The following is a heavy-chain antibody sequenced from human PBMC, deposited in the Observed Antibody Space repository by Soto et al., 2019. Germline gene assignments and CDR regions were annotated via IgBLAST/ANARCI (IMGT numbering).Heavy chain of an antibody. J-gene: IGHJ5*02. V-gene: IGHV4-4*07. D-gene: IGHD3-3*01. CDR2: IYTSGST. CDR3: ARTSSYDFWSGYYTNWFDP. Sequence: SETLSLTCTVSGGSISSYYWSWIRQPAGKGLEWIGRIYTSGSTNYNPSLKSRVTMSVDTSKNQFSLKPSSVTAADTAVYYCARTSSYDFWSGYYTNWFDPWGQGTLVTVSS. CDR1: GGSISSYY.